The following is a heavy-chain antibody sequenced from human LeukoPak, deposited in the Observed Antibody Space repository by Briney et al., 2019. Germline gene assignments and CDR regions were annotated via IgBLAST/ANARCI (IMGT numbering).Heavy chain of an antibody. V-gene: IGHV3-23*01. CDR3: ARTGDGYNLPDY. D-gene: IGHD5-24*01. CDR1: GFTFSSYA. CDR2: ISGSGGST. Sequence: GGSLRLSCAASGFTFSSYAMSWVRQAPGKGLEWVSAISGSGGSTYYADSVKGRFTISRDNSKNTLYLQMNSLRAEDTAVYYCARTGDGYNLPDYWGQGTLVTVSS. J-gene: IGHJ4*02.